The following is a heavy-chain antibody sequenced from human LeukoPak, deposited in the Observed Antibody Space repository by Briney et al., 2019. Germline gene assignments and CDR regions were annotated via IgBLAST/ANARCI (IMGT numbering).Heavy chain of an antibody. Sequence: SETLSLTCTVSGGSISSSSYYWGWIRQPPGKGLEWIGSIYYSGSTYYNPSLKSRVTISVDTSKNQFPLQLSSVTDADTAVYYCARERLGIAVGGWFDHWGQGTLVTVSS. CDR1: GGSISSSSYY. D-gene: IGHD6-19*01. CDR3: ARERLGIAVGGWFDH. J-gene: IGHJ5*02. CDR2: IYYSGST. V-gene: IGHV4-39*06.